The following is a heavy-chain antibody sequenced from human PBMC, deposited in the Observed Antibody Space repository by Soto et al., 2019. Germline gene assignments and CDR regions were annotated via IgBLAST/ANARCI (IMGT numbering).Heavy chain of an antibody. CDR1: GFTFSSYA. CDR2: ISGSGGST. Sequence: GGSLRLSCAASGFTFSSYAMSWVRQAPGKGLEWVSAISGSGGSTYYADSVKGRVTISRDNSKNTLYLQMNSLRAEDTAVYYCAKHLLNYDILTGYYGQVGFDYWGQGTLVTVSS. V-gene: IGHV3-23*01. J-gene: IGHJ4*02. D-gene: IGHD3-9*01. CDR3: AKHLLNYDILTGYYGQVGFDY.